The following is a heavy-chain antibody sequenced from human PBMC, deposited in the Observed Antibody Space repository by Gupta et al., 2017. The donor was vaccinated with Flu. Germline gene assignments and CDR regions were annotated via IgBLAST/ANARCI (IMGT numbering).Heavy chain of an antibody. CDR3: AKDYSPVEGKGKGITIFGVVIIPYYGMDV. CDR1: TFSSYA. Sequence: TFSSYAMSWVRQAPGKGLEWVSAISGSGGSTYYADSVKGRFTISRDNSKNTLYLQMNSLRAEDTAVYYCAKDYSPVEGKGKGITIFGVVIIPYYGMDVWGQGTTVTVSS. V-gene: IGHV3-23*01. CDR2: ISGSGGST. J-gene: IGHJ6*02. D-gene: IGHD3-3*01.